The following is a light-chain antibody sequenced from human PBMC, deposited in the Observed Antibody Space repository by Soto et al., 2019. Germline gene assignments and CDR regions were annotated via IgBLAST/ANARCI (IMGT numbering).Light chain of an antibody. CDR3: QRYNSNSRT. CDR1: QNVNSW. J-gene: IGKJ1*01. Sequence: DIQMTQSPSTLSASVGDRVTITCRASQNVNSWVAWYQQKPGKAPKFLIYDASNFESGVPSRFSGRGSGTEFTLTISSLQPDDFATYDCQRYNSNSRTFGQGTRV. V-gene: IGKV1-5*01. CDR2: DAS.